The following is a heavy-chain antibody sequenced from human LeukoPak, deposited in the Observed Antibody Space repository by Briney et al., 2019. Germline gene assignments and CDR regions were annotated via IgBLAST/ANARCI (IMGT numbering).Heavy chain of an antibody. D-gene: IGHD3-10*01. V-gene: IGHV3-30*02. CDR3: AKVLGSGTLFPYMDV. Sequence: PGGSLRLSCEASGFTFSSYGMHWVRQGPGKGLEWGGFIRYDGRDKNYGDSLKGRFTISRDNSKNTMYLQISSLRADDTAVYYCAKVLGSGTLFPYMDVWGKGTTVTVSS. CDR1: GFTFSSYG. J-gene: IGHJ6*03. CDR2: IRYDGRDK.